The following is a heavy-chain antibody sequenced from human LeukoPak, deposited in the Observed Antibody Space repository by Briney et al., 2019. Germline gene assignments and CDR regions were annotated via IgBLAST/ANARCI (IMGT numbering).Heavy chain of an antibody. Sequence: SETLSLTCAVHGGSFSGYYWSWIRQPPGKGLEWIGEINHSGSTNYNPSLKSRVTISVDTSKNQFSLKLSSVTAADTAVYYCARTAAGKDYYFDYWGQGTLVTVSS. CDR3: ARTAAGKDYYFDY. CDR2: INHSGST. V-gene: IGHV4-34*01. CDR1: GGSFSGYY. D-gene: IGHD6-13*01. J-gene: IGHJ4*02.